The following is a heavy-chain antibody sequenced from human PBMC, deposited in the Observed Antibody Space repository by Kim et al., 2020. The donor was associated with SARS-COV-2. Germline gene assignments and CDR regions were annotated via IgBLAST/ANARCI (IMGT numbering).Heavy chain of an antibody. CDR2: INHSGST. J-gene: IGHJ4*02. CDR3: ARARLGELSLVGYFDY. D-gene: IGHD3-16*02. CDR1: GGSFSGYY. Sequence: SETLSLTCAVYGGSFSGYYWSWIRQPPGKGLEWIGEINHSGSTNYNPSLKSRVTISVDTSKNQFSLKLSSVTAADTAVYYCARARLGELSLVGYFDYWGQGTLVTVSS. V-gene: IGHV4-34*01.